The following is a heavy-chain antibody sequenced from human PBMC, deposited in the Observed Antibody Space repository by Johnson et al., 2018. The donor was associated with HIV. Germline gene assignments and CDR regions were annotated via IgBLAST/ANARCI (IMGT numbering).Heavy chain of an antibody. J-gene: IGHJ3*02. CDR1: GFTFSSYA. V-gene: IGHV3-66*01. CDR2: IYSGGNT. CDR3: AREGAWEVRPGAFDI. Sequence: VQLVESGGGVVQPGRSLRLSCAASGFTFSSYAMHWVRQAPGKGLEWVSVIYSGGNTYYADSVRGRFTISRDNSKNTLYLQMNSLRAEDTAVYHCAREGAWEVRPGAFDIWGQGTTVTVSS. D-gene: IGHD1-26*01.